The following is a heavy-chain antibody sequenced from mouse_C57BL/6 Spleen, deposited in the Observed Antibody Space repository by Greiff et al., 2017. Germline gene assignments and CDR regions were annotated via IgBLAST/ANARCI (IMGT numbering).Heavy chain of an antibody. CDR2: INPSTGGT. J-gene: IGHJ1*03. CDR1: GYSFTGYY. D-gene: IGHD1-1*01. CDR3: ARENDYGSGGYFDV. V-gene: IGHV1-43*01. Sequence: VQLQQSGPELVKPGASVKISCKASGYSFTGYYMHWVKQSSEKSLEWIGEINPSTGGTSYNQQFKGKATLTVDKSSSTAYMQLKSLTSEDSAVYYWARENDYGSGGYFDVWGTGTTVTVSS.